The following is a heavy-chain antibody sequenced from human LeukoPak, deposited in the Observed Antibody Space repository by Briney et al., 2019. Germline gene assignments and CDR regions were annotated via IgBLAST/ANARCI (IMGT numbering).Heavy chain of an antibody. D-gene: IGHD2-15*01. CDR2: ISSSSSYI. CDR1: GFTFSSYS. J-gene: IGHJ6*03. V-gene: IGHV3-21*01. CDR3: ARSLYCSGGSCYSGEDYYYMDV. Sequence: GGSLRLSCAASGFTFSSYSMNWVRQAPGKGLEWVSSISSSSSYIYYADSVKGRFTISRDKAKNSLYLQMNRLRAEDTAVYYCARSLYCSGGSCYSGEDYYYMDVWGKGTTVTVSS.